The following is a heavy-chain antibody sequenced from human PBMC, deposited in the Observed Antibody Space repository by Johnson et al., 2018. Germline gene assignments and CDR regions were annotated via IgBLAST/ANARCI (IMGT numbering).Heavy chain of an antibody. V-gene: IGHV3-30*18. CDR1: GFTFSSYV. J-gene: IGHJ3*02. D-gene: IGHD3-22*01. CDR2: ISYDGSNK. Sequence: QVQLVQSGGGVVQPGRSLRLSCAASGFTFSSYVMHWVRQAPGKGLEWVAVISYDGSNKYYADSVKGRFTISRDNSKNTLYLQKNSLRAEDTAVNYCAKDIWLDSSGYHGAAFDIWGQGTMVTVSS. CDR3: AKDIWLDSSGYHGAAFDI.